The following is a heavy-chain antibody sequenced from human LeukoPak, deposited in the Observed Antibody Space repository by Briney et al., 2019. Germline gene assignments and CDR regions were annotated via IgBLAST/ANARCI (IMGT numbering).Heavy chain of an antibody. CDR1: GFIFNKFW. CDR3: ARDLNWETY. Sequence: GSLRLSCAASGFIFNKFWMSWVRQAPGKGLEWVANINQDGSERYYVDSVKGRFTISRDNAENSLFLQMNSLRAEDTAVYYCARDLNWETYWGQGTLVTVSS. CDR2: INQDGSER. J-gene: IGHJ4*02. V-gene: IGHV3-7*01. D-gene: IGHD1-1*01.